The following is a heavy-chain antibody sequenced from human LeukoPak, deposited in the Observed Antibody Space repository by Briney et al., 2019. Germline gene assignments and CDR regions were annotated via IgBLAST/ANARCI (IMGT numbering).Heavy chain of an antibody. V-gene: IGHV1-58*02. D-gene: IGHD3-10*01. J-gene: IGHJ4*02. CDR3: AASSFTYYYGSGSYYPFDY. CDR1: GFTFTSSA. CDR2: IVVGSGNT. Sequence: SVKVSCKASGFTFTSSAMQWVRRARGQRLEWIGWIVVGSGNTNYAQKFQERVTITRDMSTSTAYMELSSLRSEDTAVYYCAASSFTYYYGSGSYYPFDYWGQGTLVTVSS.